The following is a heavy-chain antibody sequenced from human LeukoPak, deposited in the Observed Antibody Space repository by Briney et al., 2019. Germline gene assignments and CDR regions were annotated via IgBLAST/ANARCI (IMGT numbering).Heavy chain of an antibody. CDR1: GFSFSSYW. V-gene: IGHV3-7*01. J-gene: IGHJ4*02. Sequence: PGGSLRLSCTASGFSFSSYWMSWVRQTPGKGPEWVASIKQDGTEKYYVDSVKGRFTISKDNSKNSLYLQMNTLRAEDTAVYYCAREDHSTYAYWGQETLVTVPS. D-gene: IGHD2/OR15-2a*01. CDR3: AREDHSTYAY. CDR2: IKQDGTEK.